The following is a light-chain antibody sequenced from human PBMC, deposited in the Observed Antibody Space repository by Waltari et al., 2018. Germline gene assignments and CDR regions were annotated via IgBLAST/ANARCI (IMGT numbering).Light chain of an antibody. V-gene: IGLV1-40*01. Sequence: QSVLTQPPSVSGTPGPRVTISFRGRTSNIRAGHDVHRHQHLPGTAPKPLIYGNNNRPSGVPDRFSGSKSGTSASLAITGLQADDEADYFCQSFDNMLSGGVVFGGGTKLAVL. CDR2: GNN. CDR1: TSNIRAGHD. J-gene: IGLJ2*01. CDR3: QSFDNMLSGGVV.